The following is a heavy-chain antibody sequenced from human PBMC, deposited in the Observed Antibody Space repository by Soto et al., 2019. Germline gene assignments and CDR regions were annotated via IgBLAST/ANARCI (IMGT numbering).Heavy chain of an antibody. CDR3: AKGRASDCPGCTQDY. D-gene: IGHD2-21*02. V-gene: IGHV3-23*01. J-gene: IGHJ4*02. Sequence: EVQLLESGGGLAQPGGSLRLSCAASAFTFSSYAMSWVRQAPGKGLEWVSAVSGSGDSTYYADSVKGRFTISRDNSKTTLYLQMNSLRAEDTAVYYCAKGRASDCPGCTQDYWGQGTLGTGPS. CDR2: VSGSGDST. CDR1: AFTFSSYA.